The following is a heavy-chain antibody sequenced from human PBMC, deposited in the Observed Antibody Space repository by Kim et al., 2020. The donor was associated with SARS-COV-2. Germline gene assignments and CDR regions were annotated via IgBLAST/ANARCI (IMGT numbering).Heavy chain of an antibody. CDR2: IYYSGST. CDR3: ARDRLGVTGDYYYGMDV. D-gene: IGHD2-21*02. CDR1: GGSISSYY. J-gene: IGHJ6*01. V-gene: IGHV4-59*13. Sequence: SETLSLTCTVSGGSISSYYWSWIRQPPGKGLEWIGYIYYSGSTNYNPSLKSRVTISVDTSKNQFSLKLSSVTAADTAVXYCARDRLGVTGDYYYGMDVWGXGTTXTVSS.